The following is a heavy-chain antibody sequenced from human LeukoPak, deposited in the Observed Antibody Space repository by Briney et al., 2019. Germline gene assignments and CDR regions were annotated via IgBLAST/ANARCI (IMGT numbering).Heavy chain of an antibody. CDR1: GGSISSGGYY. Sequence: SETLSLTCTVSGGSISSGGYYWSWIRQHPGKGLEWIEYIYYSGSTYYNPSLKSRVTISVDTSKNQFSLKLSSVTAADTAVYYCARRGRITMVRGSPGPFDYWGQGTLVTVSS. D-gene: IGHD3-10*01. CDR3: ARRGRITMVRGSPGPFDY. J-gene: IGHJ4*02. V-gene: IGHV4-31*03. CDR2: IYYSGST.